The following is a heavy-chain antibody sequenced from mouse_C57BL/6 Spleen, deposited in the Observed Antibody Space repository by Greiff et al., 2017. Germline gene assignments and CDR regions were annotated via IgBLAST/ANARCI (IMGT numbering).Heavy chain of an antibody. Sequence: VQLQESGPGLVQPSQSLSITCTVSGFSLTSYGVHWVRQSPGKGLEWLGVIWRGGSTDYNAAFMSRLSITKDNSKSQVFFKMNSLQADDTAIYYCAKKGSYSYAMDYWGQGTSVTVSS. J-gene: IGHJ4*01. D-gene: IGHD1-1*01. CDR2: IWRGGST. CDR3: AKKGSYSYAMDY. V-gene: IGHV2-5*01. CDR1: GFSLTSYG.